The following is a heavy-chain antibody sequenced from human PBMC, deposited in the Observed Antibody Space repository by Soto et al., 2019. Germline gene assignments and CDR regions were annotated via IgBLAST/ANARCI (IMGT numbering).Heavy chain of an antibody. J-gene: IGHJ2*01. Sequence: GASVKVSCKASGGTFSSYAISWVRQAPGQGLEWMGGIIPIFGTANYAQKFQGRVTITADESTSTACMELSSLRSEDTAVYYCARGKYSGYDWGWYLDLWGRGTLVTVSS. CDR3: ARGKYSGYDWGWYLDL. D-gene: IGHD5-12*01. CDR2: IIPIFGTA. V-gene: IGHV1-69*13. CDR1: GGTFSSYA.